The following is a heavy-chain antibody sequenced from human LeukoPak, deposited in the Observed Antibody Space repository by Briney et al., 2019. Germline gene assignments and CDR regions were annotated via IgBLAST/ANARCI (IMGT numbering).Heavy chain of an antibody. CDR1: GYTFTIYY. CDR2: INPSGGST. V-gene: IGHV1-46*01. CDR3: ARSYDSSGYYRMDV. Sequence: GASVKVSFKASGYTFTIYYMHCVRQAPGQGLEWMGIINPSGGSTNYAQNFQDRLTMTRDTSTSTVYMELSSLRSEDTAVYYCARSYDSSGYYRMDVWGQGTTVTVSS. J-gene: IGHJ6*02. D-gene: IGHD3-22*01.